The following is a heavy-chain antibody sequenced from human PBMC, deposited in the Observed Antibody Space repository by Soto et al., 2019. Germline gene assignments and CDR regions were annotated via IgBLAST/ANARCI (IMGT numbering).Heavy chain of an antibody. CDR2: ISGSGGST. J-gene: IGHJ4*02. D-gene: IGHD3-22*01. V-gene: IGHV3-23*01. Sequence: PGGSLRLSCAASGFTFSSYAMSWVRQAPGKGLEWVSAISGSGGSTYYADSVKGRFTISRDNSKNTLYLQMNSLRAEDTAVYYCAKSAALDSSGYYTTYYFDYWGQGTLVTVSS. CDR3: AKSAALDSSGYYTTYYFDY. CDR1: GFTFSSYA.